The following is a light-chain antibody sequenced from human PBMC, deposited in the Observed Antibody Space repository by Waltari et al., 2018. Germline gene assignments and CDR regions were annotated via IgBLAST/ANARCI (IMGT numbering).Light chain of an antibody. CDR1: SSDFGGYNY. CDR3: CSYAANSNWV. CDR2: DVT. J-gene: IGLJ3*02. Sequence: QSALTQPRSVSGSPGQSVTISCTGTSSDFGGYNYVSWYQQHPGQAPKLLIYDVTKRPSGVPDHFSGSKSGNTASLTISGLQAEDEADYYCCSYAANSNWVFGGGTKLTVL. V-gene: IGLV2-11*01.